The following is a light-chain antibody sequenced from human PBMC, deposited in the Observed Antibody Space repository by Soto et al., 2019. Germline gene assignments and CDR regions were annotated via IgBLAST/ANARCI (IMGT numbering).Light chain of an antibody. Sequence: EIVLTQSPSTLSLSPRERLTLSCGTSQSLSTRSLAWYQQKPGQAPSLLIYEASTRAPGTPDRFSGSGSGTDFTLTISRLEPEDFAVYYCQQYGSSGTFGQGTKVAIK. CDR3: QQYGSSGT. CDR1: QSLSTRS. V-gene: IGKV3D-20*01. CDR2: EAS. J-gene: IGKJ1*01.